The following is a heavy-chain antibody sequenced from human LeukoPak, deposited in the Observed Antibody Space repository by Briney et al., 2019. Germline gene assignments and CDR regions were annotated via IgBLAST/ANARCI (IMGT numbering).Heavy chain of an antibody. D-gene: IGHD5-18*01. CDR3: ARAGYSYGSSDYYMDV. CDR1: GYTFTGYY. CDR2: INPNSGGT. J-gene: IGHJ6*03. Sequence: EASVKVSCKASGYTFTGYYMHWVRQAPGQGLEWMGWINPNSGGTNYAQKFQGRVTMTRDTSISTAYMELSRLRSDDTAVYYCARAGYSYGSSDYYMDVWGKGTTVTVSS. V-gene: IGHV1-2*02.